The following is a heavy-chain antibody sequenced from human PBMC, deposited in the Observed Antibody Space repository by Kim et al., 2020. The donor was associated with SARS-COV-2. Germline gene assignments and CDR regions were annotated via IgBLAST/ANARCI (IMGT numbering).Heavy chain of an antibody. V-gene: IGHV4-34*01. CDR3: ARTFIVVVPAAPRGYGMDV. Sequence: SRVTISVDTSKNQFSLKLSSVTAADTAVYYCARTFIVVVPAAPRGYGMDVWGQGTTVTVSS. D-gene: IGHD2-2*01. J-gene: IGHJ6*02.